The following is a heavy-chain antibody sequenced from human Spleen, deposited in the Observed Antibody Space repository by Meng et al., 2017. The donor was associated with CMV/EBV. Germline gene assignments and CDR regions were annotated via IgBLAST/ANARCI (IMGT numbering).Heavy chain of an antibody. V-gene: IGHV3-21*01. Sequence: AASGFPFSTFTMNWVRQAPGKGLEWVSSISSDSGYIYYAASLRGRFTISRDNAKNSLYLRMNSLRAEDTAVYYCTRGEIQLWTIANWGQGTLVTVSS. J-gene: IGHJ4*02. D-gene: IGHD5-18*01. CDR2: ISSDSGYI. CDR1: GFPFSTFT. CDR3: TRGEIQLWTIAN.